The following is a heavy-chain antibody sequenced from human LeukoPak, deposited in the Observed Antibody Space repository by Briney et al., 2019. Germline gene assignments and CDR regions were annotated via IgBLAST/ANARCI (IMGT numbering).Heavy chain of an antibody. CDR3: ARDSTSSGWYAFESYYYGMDV. Sequence: SETLSLTCTVSGGSISSYYWSWIRQPAGKGLEWIGRIYTSGSTNYNPSLKSRVTMSVDTSKNQFSLKLSSVTAADTAVYYCARDSTSSGWYAFESYYYGMDVWGQGTTVTVSS. V-gene: IGHV4-4*07. D-gene: IGHD6-19*01. CDR2: IYTSGST. CDR1: GGSISSYY. J-gene: IGHJ6*02.